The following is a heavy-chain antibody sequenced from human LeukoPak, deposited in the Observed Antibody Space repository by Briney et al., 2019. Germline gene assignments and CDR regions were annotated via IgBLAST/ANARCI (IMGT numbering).Heavy chain of an antibody. CDR1: GFTFSSYS. V-gene: IGHV3-21*04. CDR3: VKDDGWVQYAN. Sequence: GGSLRLSCAASGFTFSSYSMNWVRQAPGKGLEWVSSISSSSSYIYYADSVKGRFTISRDNAKNSLYLQMNSLSAEDAAVYYCVKDDGWVQYANWGQGTLVTVSS. J-gene: IGHJ4*02. D-gene: IGHD5-24*01. CDR2: ISSSSSYI.